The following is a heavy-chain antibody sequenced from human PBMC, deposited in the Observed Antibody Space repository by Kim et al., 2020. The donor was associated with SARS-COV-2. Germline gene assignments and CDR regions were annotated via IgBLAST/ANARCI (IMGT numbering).Heavy chain of an antibody. CDR3: ARGYSGYDSNWFDP. V-gene: IGHV4-30-2*01. D-gene: IGHD5-12*01. J-gene: IGHJ5*02. Sequence: NPSLKSRCTISVDRSKNQFSLKLSSVTAADTAVYYCARGYSGYDSNWFDPWGQGTLVTVSS.